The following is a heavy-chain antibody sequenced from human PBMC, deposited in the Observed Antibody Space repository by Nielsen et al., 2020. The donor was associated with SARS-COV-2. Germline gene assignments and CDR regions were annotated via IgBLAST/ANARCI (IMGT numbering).Heavy chain of an antibody. CDR2: INAGNGNK. Sequence: ASVQVSCKPSAYTFTSLSIHWVLQAPAQSLVWRVWINAGNGNKKYSQKFQGRVTITRDTSANTAYMELSSLSSEDTAVYYCARITPSSGWDYWGQGTLVTVSS. J-gene: IGHJ4*02. CDR3: ARITPSSGWDY. CDR1: AYTFTSLS. D-gene: IGHD6-19*01. V-gene: IGHV1-3*01.